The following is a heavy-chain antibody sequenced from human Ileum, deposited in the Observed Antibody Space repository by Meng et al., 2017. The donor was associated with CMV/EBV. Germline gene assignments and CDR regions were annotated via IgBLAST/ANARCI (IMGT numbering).Heavy chain of an antibody. V-gene: IGHV3-21*01. D-gene: IGHD6-19*01. J-gene: IGHJ4*02. Sequence: GESLKISCAASGFTFSSYSMNWVRQAPGKGLEWVSSISSSSSYIYYADSVKGRFTISRDNAKNSLYLQMNSLRAEDTAVYYCARGLIAVAGPDYWGQGTLVT. CDR2: ISSSSSYI. CDR1: GFTFSSYS. CDR3: ARGLIAVAGPDY.